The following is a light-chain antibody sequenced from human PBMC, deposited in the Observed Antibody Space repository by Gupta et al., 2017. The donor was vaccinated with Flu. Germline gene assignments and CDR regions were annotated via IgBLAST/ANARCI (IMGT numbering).Light chain of an antibody. CDR2: KVS. Sequence: DVVMTQSPLSLPVTLGQPASISCRSSQSLLYRDGNTYLSWFQQRPGQSPRRLIYKVSNRDSGVPDRFSGSGSGTDFTLKISRGEAEDVGIYYCRQAKQCPFTFGPGTKVDIK. J-gene: IGKJ3*01. V-gene: IGKV2-30*01. CDR1: QSLLYRDGNTY. CDR3: RQAKQCPFT.